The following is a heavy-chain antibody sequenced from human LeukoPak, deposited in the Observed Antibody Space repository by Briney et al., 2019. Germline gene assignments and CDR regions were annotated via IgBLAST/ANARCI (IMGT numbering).Heavy chain of an antibody. D-gene: IGHD3-10*01. CDR1: GGSISSYY. Sequence: SETLSLTCTVSGGSISSYYWSWIRQPPGKGLEWIGYIYYSGSTNYNPSLKSRVTISVDTSKNQFSLKLSSVTAADTAVYYCARHVVRGVIKYYFDYWGQGTLVTVSS. CDR2: IYYSGST. V-gene: IGHV4-59*08. CDR3: ARHVVRGVIKYYFDY. J-gene: IGHJ4*02.